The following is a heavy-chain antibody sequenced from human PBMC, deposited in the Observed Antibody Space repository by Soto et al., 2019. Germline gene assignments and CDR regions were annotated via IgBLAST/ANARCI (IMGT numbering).Heavy chain of an antibody. CDR3: ARRGSCTNGVCYRGFGAFDI. V-gene: IGHV4-59*01. CDR1: GGSISSYY. D-gene: IGHD2-8*01. Sequence: SETLSLTCTVSGGSISSYYWSWIRQPPGKGLEWIGYIYYSGSTNYNLSLKSRVTISVDTSKNQFSLKLSSVTAADTAVYYCARRGSCTNGVCYRGFGAFDIWGQGTMVTVSS. J-gene: IGHJ3*02. CDR2: IYYSGST.